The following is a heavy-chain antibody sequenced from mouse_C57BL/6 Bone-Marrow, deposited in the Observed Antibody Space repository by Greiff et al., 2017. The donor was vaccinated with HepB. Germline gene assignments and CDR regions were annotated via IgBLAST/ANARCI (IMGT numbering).Heavy chain of an antibody. D-gene: IGHD2-4*01. Sequence: EVQLVESGGGLVKPGGSLKLSCAASGFTFSDYGMHWVRQAPEKGLEWVAYISSGSSTIYYADTVKGRFTISRDNAKNTLFLQMTSLRSEDTAMYYCARAFYDYDVGYWGQGTTLTVSS. CDR3: ARAFYDYDVGY. CDR2: ISSGSSTI. CDR1: GFTFSDYG. V-gene: IGHV5-17*01. J-gene: IGHJ2*01.